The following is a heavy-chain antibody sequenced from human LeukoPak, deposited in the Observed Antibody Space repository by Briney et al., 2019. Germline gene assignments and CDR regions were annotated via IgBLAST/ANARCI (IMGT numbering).Heavy chain of an antibody. CDR3: ARETYSSSWYSPFDY. CDR2: IYYSGST. D-gene: IGHD6-13*01. CDR1: GGSVSSGSYY. J-gene: IGHJ4*02. Sequence: SETLSLTCTVPGGSVSSGSYYWSWIRQPPGKGLEWIGYIYYSGSTNYNPSLKSRVTISVDTSKNQFSLKLSSVTAADTAVYYCARETYSSSWYSPFDYWGQGTLVTVSS. V-gene: IGHV4-61*01.